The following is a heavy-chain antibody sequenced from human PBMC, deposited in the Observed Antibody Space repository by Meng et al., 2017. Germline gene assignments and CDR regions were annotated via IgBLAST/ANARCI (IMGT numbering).Heavy chain of an antibody. D-gene: IGHD6-6*01. Sequence: QVQLHQWGAGLLKPSETLSLTCAVYGGSFSGYYWSWIRQPPGKGLEWIGEINHSGSTNYNPSLKSRVTISVDTSKNQFSLKLSSVTAADTAVYYCARRRGGSSDWFDPWGQGTLVTVSS. J-gene: IGHJ5*02. CDR1: GGSFSGYY. CDR2: INHSGST. CDR3: ARRRGGSSDWFDP. V-gene: IGHV4-34*01.